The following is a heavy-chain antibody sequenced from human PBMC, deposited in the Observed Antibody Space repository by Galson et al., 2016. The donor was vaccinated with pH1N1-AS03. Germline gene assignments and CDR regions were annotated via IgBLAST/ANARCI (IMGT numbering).Heavy chain of an antibody. CDR1: GFSLTTDDMC. D-gene: IGHD3-10*01. Sequence: LVKPTQTLTLTCTFSGFSLTTDDMCVSWLRQPPGKALEWLARIDWDDDKYYSASLKTRLTISKDTSKNHVVLTMTNVDPVDTATYYCARTRTDYDGSIDWGQETLVTVSS. CDR3: ARTRTDYDGSID. J-gene: IGHJ4*02. CDR2: IDWDDDK. V-gene: IGHV2-70*11.